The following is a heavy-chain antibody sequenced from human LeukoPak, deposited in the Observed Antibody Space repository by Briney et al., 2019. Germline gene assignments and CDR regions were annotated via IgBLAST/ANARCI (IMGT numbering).Heavy chain of an antibody. CDR3: AKALPPGTDFDY. D-gene: IGHD6-13*01. CDR1: GFTFSSYG. Sequence: GGSLRLSCAASGFTFSSYGMNWVRQAPGKGLEWVSAISGSGGSTYYADSVKGRFTISRDNSKNTLYLQMNSLRAEDTAVYYCAKALPPGTDFDYWGQGTLVTVSS. V-gene: IGHV3-23*01. CDR2: ISGSGGST. J-gene: IGHJ4*02.